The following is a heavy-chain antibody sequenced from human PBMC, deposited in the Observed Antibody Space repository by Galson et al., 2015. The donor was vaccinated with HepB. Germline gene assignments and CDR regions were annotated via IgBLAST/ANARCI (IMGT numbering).Heavy chain of an antibody. CDR2: ISYDGSNK. V-gene: IGHV3-30-3*01. J-gene: IGHJ3*02. CDR3: ARDGPTGTPHIVLMVYAINHAFDI. Sequence: SLRLSCAASGFTFSSYAMHWVRQAPGKGLEWVAVISYDGSNKYYADSVKGRFTISRDNSKNTLYLQMNSLRAEDTAVYYCARDGPTGTPHIVLMVYAINHAFDIWGQGTMVTVSS. D-gene: IGHD2-8*01. CDR1: GFTFSSYA.